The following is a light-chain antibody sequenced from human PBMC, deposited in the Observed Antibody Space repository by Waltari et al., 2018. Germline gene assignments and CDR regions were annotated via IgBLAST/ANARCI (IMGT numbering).Light chain of an antibody. CDR2: DVN. CDR3: CSFTTRRTYV. Sequence: SALTQPASVSASPGQSIALSCTPTTTDLDTFTFVSWSQQYPGEAARLLIYDVNVRASWISNRFSGSKSGNTASLTISGLQAEDEADYYCCSFTTRRTYVFGTGTKVTVL. V-gene: IGLV2-14*03. CDR1: TTDLDTFTF. J-gene: IGLJ1*01.